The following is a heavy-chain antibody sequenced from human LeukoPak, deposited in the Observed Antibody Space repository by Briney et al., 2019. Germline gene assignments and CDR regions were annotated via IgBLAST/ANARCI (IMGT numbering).Heavy chain of an antibody. Sequence: GESLKLSCQGSGYSFTSYWIGWVRQMPGKGLEWMGIIYPGDSDTRYSPSFQGQVTISADKSISTAYLQWSSLKASDTAMYYCARQYDSSGYYADYWGQGTLVTVSS. CDR3: ARQYDSSGYYADY. CDR2: IYPGDSDT. V-gene: IGHV5-51*01. D-gene: IGHD3-22*01. J-gene: IGHJ4*02. CDR1: GYSFTSYW.